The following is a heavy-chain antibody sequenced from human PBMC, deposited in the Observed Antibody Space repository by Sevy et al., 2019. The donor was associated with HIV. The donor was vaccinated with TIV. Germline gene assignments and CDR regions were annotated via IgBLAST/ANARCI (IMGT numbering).Heavy chain of an antibody. J-gene: IGHJ3*02. CDR3: AKVSGSYYEFWSGDDAFDI. Sequence: GGSLRLSCAASGFNFSSYAMHWVRQAPGKGLEWVAVISYAGSSKYYGDSVKGRFTISRDNSKNTLFLQIDSLRAEDTAGYYCAKVSGSYYEFWSGDDAFDIWGQGTLVTVSS. D-gene: IGHD3-3*01. V-gene: IGHV3-30*18. CDR2: ISYAGSSK. CDR1: GFNFSSYA.